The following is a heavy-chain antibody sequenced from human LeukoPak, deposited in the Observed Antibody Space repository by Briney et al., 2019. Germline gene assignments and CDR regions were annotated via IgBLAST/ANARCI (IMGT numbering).Heavy chain of an antibody. V-gene: IGHV4-34*01. D-gene: IGHD5-24*01. CDR1: GGSFSGYY. J-gene: IGHJ6*03. CDR3: ARGRGWLQFPANYYYYMDV. Sequence: PSETLSLTCAVYGGSFSGYYWSWIRQPPGKGLEWIGEINHSGSTNYNPSLKSRVTISVDTSKNQFSLKLSSVTAADTAVYYCARGRGWLQFPANYYYYMDVWGKGTTVTVSS. CDR2: INHSGST.